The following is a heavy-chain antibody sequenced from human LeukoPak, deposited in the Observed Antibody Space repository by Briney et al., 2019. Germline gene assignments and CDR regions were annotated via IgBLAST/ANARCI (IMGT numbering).Heavy chain of an antibody. V-gene: IGHV4-39*02. CDR3: ARDLISGIAAAGLDY. Sequence: SETLSLTCTVSGGSISSSSYYWGWIRQPPGTGLEWIGSIYYSGSTYYNPSLKSRVTISVHTSKNQFSLKLSSVTAADTAVYYCARDLISGIAAAGLDYWGQGTLVTVSS. D-gene: IGHD6-13*01. CDR1: GGSISSSSYY. J-gene: IGHJ4*02. CDR2: IYYSGST.